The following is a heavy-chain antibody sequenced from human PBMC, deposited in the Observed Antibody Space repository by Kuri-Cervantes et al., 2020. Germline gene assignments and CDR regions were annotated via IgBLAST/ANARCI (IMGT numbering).Heavy chain of an antibody. V-gene: IGHV3-49*04. CDR1: GFTFGDYA. CDR3: TRERSYSSGFVDY. Sequence: GGSLRLSCTVSGFTFGDYAMSWVRQAPGKGLEWVGFIRSKAYGGSTEYAASVKGRFTISRHGSKSIAYLQMNSLKTEDTAVYYCTRERSYSSGFVDYWGQGTLVTVSS. D-gene: IGHD6-19*01. J-gene: IGHJ4*02. CDR2: IRSKAYGGST.